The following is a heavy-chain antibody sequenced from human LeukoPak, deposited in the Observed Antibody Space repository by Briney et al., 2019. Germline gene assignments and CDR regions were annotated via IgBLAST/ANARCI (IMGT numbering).Heavy chain of an antibody. V-gene: IGHV1-69*01. CDR1: GGTFSSYA. Sequence: SVKVSCKASGGTFSSYAISWVRQAPGQGLEWMGGIIPIFGTANYAQKFQGRVTITADESTSTAYMELSSLRSEDTAVYFCARDNSVGDYAWWFDPWGQGTLVTVSS. CDR2: IIPIFGTA. CDR3: ARDNSVGDYAWWFDP. J-gene: IGHJ5*02. D-gene: IGHD1-26*01.